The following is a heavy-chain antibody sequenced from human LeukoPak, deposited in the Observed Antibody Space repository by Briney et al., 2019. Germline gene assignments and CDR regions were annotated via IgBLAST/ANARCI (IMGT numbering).Heavy chain of an antibody. CDR3: ARHPILSDYVWGSYRGLFDY. D-gene: IGHD3-16*02. Sequence: SETLSLTCAVYGGSFSGYYWSWIRQPPGKGLEWIGEINHSGSTNYNPSLKSRVTISVDTSKNQFSLKLSSVTAADTAVYYCARHPILSDYVWGSYRGLFDYWGQGTLVTVSS. CDR2: INHSGST. J-gene: IGHJ4*02. CDR1: GGSFSGYY. V-gene: IGHV4-34*01.